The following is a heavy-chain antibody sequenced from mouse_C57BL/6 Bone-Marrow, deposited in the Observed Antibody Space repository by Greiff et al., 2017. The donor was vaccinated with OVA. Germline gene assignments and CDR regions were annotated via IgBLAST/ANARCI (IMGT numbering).Heavy chain of an antibody. CDR2: ISSGSGTI. CDR1: GFTFSDYG. V-gene: IGHV5-17*01. J-gene: IGHJ3*01. Sequence: DVHLVESGGGLVKPGGSLKLSCAASGFTFSDYGMHWVRQAPEKGLEWVAYISSGSGTIYYADTVKGRFTISRDNAKNTLFLQMSSLRSEDTEMYSCARGDGYYPAWFAYWGQGTLVTVSA. D-gene: IGHD2-3*01. CDR3: ARGDGYYPAWFAY.